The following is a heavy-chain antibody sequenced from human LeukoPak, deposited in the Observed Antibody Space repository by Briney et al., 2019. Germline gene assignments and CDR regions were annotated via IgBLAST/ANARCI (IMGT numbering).Heavy chain of an antibody. CDR3: ARTRRLNWGLVDY. CDR2: IYYSGST. D-gene: IGHD7-27*01. CDR1: GGSISSSSYY. V-gene: IGHV4-39*01. Sequence: SETLSLTCTVSGGSISSSSYYWGWIRQPPGKGLEWIGSIYYSGSTYYNPSLKSRVTISVDTSKNQFSLKLSSVTAADTAVYYCARTRRLNWGLVDYWGQGTLVTVSS. J-gene: IGHJ4*02.